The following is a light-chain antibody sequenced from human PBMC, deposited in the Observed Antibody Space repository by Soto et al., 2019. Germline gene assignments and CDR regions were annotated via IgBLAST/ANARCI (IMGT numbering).Light chain of an antibody. J-gene: IGKJ2*01. CDR2: GAS. V-gene: IGKV3-20*01. CDR3: QQYGSSPPYT. Sequence: EIVLTQSPGTLSLSPGERATLSCSASQSVSSSYLAWYQQKPGQAPRLLIYGASSRATGIPDRFSGSGSGTDFTLTISRLEPEDCAVYYCQQYGSSPPYTFGQGPKLEIK. CDR1: QSVSSSY.